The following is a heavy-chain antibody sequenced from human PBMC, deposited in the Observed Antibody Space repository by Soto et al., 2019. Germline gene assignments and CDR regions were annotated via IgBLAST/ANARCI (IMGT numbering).Heavy chain of an antibody. CDR1: GFTFSSYA. Sequence: GGSLRLSCAASGFTFSSYAMSWVRQAPGKGLEWVSAISGSGGSTYYADSVKGRFTISRDNSKNTLYLQMNSLRAEDTAVYYCAKDDYGDYDPIPTSFDYWGQGTLVNVSS. J-gene: IGHJ4*02. CDR3: AKDDYGDYDPIPTSFDY. V-gene: IGHV3-23*01. D-gene: IGHD4-17*01. CDR2: ISGSGGST.